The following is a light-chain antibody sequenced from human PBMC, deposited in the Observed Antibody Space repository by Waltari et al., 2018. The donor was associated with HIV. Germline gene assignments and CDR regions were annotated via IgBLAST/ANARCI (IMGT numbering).Light chain of an antibody. Sequence: DSQLTQSPSFLSASVGDRVTITCRDSQGISSYLAWYQQKPGKAPKLLIYTASILQSGVPSRFSGSGSGTEFTLTISSLQPEDFATYYCQRLNSYRFTFGPGTKVDIK. CDR3: QRLNSYRFT. CDR2: TAS. V-gene: IGKV1-9*01. J-gene: IGKJ3*01. CDR1: QGISSY.